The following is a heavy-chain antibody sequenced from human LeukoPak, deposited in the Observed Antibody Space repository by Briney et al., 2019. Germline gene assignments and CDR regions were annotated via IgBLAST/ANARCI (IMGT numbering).Heavy chain of an antibody. CDR3: ARDFSGVKTGYYDYYYYYGMDV. CDR1: GYTFTSYG. Sequence: GASVKVSCRASGYTFTSYGISWIRQAPGQGLEWMGWISAYNGNTNYAQKLQGRVTMTTDTSTSTAYMELRSLRSDDTAVYYCARDFSGVKTGYYDYYYYYGMDVWGQGTTVTVSS. J-gene: IGHJ6*02. V-gene: IGHV1-18*01. CDR2: ISAYNGNT. D-gene: IGHD3-9*01.